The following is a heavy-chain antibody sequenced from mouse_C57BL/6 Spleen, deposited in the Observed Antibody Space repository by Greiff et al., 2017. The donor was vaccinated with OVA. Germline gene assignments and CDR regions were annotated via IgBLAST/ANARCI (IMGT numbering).Heavy chain of an antibody. D-gene: IGHD6-2*01. CDR2: IYPGSGST. V-gene: IGHV1-55*01. Sequence: QVHVKQPGAELVKPGASVKMSCKASGYTFTSYWITWVKQRPGQGLEWIGDIYPGSGSTNYNEKFKSKATLTVDTSSSTAYMQLSSLTSEDSAVYYCGLVLSYYAMDYWGQGTSVTVSS. CDR3: GLVLSYYAMDY. J-gene: IGHJ4*01. CDR1: GYTFTSYW.